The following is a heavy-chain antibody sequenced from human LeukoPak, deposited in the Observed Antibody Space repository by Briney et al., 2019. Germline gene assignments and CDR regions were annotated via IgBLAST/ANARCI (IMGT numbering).Heavy chain of an antibody. J-gene: IGHJ5*02. Sequence: AGGSLTLSCAASGFPFSSYAMSWVRQAPGKGLEWVSAISGSGGSTYYADSVKGRFTISRDNSKNTLYLQMNSLRAEDTAVYYCAKRTGDYYGSGSSPRGATWFDPWGQGTLVTVSS. CDR1: GFPFSSYA. D-gene: IGHD3-10*01. CDR2: ISGSGGST. V-gene: IGHV3-23*01. CDR3: AKRTGDYYGSGSSPRGATWFDP.